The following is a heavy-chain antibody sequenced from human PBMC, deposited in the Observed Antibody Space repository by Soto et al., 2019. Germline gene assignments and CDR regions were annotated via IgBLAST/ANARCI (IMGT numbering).Heavy chain of an antibody. CDR2: IIPILTTP. Sequence: SVKVSCKASGGTFSIYGFSWVRQAPGQGPEWIGGIIPILTTPNYAQKFHGRVTIVADESTTTVYMELSSLKSEDTAVYYCANWFGIAPMGKDGMDVWGQGPWFTVPS. J-gene: IGHJ6*02. V-gene: IGHV1-69*13. CDR1: GGTFSIYG. CDR3: ANWFGIAPMGKDGMDV. D-gene: IGHD3-9*01.